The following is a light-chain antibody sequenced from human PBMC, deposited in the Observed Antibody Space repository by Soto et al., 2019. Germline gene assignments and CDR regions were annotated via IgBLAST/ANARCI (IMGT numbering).Light chain of an antibody. CDR3: QQYYSYPRT. Sequence: NHMTQSPSSLSASVGDRVTITCRASHSISSYLNWYQQKPGKAPKLLIYAASSLQSGVPSRFSGSGSGTDFTLTISCLQSEDFATYYCQQYYSYPRTFGQGTKVDIK. J-gene: IGKJ1*01. CDR2: AAS. V-gene: IGKV1-39*01. CDR1: HSISSY.